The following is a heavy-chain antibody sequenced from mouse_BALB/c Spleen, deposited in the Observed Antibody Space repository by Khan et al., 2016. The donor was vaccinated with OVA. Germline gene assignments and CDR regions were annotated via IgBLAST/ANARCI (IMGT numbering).Heavy chain of an antibody. D-gene: IGHD2-2*01. Sequence: EVQLQQSGPELMKPGASGKISCKASGYSFTTYYIHWVKQSHGKSLEWIGYIDPFSGDTTYNQKFKGMVTLTVDTSSSTAYIHLSNLTSEDSEVDYCTRHGYVAWFAYWGQGTLVTVSA. CDR1: GYSFTTYY. CDR3: TRHGYVAWFAY. CDR2: IDPFSGDT. V-gene: IGHV1S135*01. J-gene: IGHJ3*01.